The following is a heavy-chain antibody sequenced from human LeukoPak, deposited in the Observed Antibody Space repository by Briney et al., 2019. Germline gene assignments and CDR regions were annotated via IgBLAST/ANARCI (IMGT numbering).Heavy chain of an antibody. CDR3: ARRRRDGYKPFDY. D-gene: IGHD5-24*01. CDR2: IYYSGST. V-gene: IGHV4-39*01. J-gene: IGHJ4*02. CDR1: GGSISSSSYY. Sequence: PSGTLSLTCTVSGGSISSSSYYWGWLRQPPGKGLEWIGSIYYSGSTYYNPSLKSRVTISVDTSKNRFSLKLSSVTAADTAVYYCARRRRDGYKPFDYWGQGTLVTVSS.